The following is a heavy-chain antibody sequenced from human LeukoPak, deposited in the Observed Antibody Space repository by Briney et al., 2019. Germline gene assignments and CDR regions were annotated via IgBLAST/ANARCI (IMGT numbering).Heavy chain of an antibody. CDR2: ISAYNGNT. CDR3: ARNPPRTAMVVYDY. V-gene: IGHV1-18*01. J-gene: IGHJ4*02. Sequence: GASVKVSCKASGYTFTSYGISWVRQAPGQGLEWMGWISAYNGNTNYAQKLQGRVTMTTDTSTSTAYMELRSLRSDDTAVYYCARNPPRTAMVVYDYWGQGTLVTVSS. CDR1: GYTFTSYG. D-gene: IGHD5-18*01.